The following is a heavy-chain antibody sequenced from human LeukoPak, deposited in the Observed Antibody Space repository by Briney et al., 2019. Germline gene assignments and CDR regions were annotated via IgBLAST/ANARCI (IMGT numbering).Heavy chain of an antibody. CDR3: AREGSGSPYYFDY. CDR1: GYSISSGYY. V-gene: IGHV4-38-2*02. J-gene: IGHJ4*02. CDR2: IYHSGST. Sequence: SETLSLTCTVSGYSISSGYYWGWIRQPPGKGLEWIGSIYHSGSTYYNPSLRSRVTISVDTSKNQFSLKLSSVTAADTAVYYCAREGSGSPYYFDYWGQGTLVTVSS. D-gene: IGHD3-10*01.